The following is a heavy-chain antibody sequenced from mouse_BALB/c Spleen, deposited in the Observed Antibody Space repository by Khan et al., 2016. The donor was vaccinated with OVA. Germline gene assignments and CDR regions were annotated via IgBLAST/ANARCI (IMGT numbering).Heavy chain of an antibody. CDR2: INPSIGYT. J-gene: IGHJ2*01. CDR1: GYTFVNYW. V-gene: IGHV1-7*01. D-gene: IGHD1-1*01. CDR3: ATSGLRWDFDY. Sequence: QVQLKESGAELAKPGASVKMSCKASGYTFVNYWIPWVKQRPGQGLEWIGYINPSIGYTENNQNFKDKATLTADKSSSTAYMQRSILKTEDSEVYYCATSGLRWDFDYWGQGTTLTVSS.